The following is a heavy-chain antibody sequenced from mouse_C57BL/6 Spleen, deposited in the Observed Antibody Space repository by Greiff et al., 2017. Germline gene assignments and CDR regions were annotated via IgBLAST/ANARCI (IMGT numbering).Heavy chain of an antibody. CDR1: GYTFTSYW. Sequence: QVQLQQSGAELVKPGASVKLSCKASGYTFTSYWMHWVKQRPGRGLEWIGRTDPNSGGTKYNEKFKSKATLTVDKPSSTAYMQLSSLTSEDSAVYYCARWNDGYYGYYFDYWGQGTTLTVSS. CDR3: ARWNDGYYGYYFDY. V-gene: IGHV1-72*01. D-gene: IGHD2-3*01. J-gene: IGHJ2*01. CDR2: TDPNSGGT.